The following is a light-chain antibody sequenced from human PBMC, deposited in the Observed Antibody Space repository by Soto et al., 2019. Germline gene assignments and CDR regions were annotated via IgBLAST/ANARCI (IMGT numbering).Light chain of an antibody. CDR2: DAS. J-gene: IGKJ3*01. Sequence: EIVLTQSPGTLSLSPGERGTLSCRASQSVSNNFLAWYQQKPGQAPRLLIYDASTRATGIPDRFSGSGSGTDFTLTISRLEPEDFAVYYCQQDGRSPLTVGPGTQVDIK. CDR1: QSVSNNF. V-gene: IGKV3-20*01. CDR3: QQDGRSPLT.